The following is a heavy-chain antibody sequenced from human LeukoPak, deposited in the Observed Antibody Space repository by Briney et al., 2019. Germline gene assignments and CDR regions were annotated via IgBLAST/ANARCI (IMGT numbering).Heavy chain of an antibody. V-gene: IGHV3-48*01. Sequence: GGSLRLSCAAYGFTFTSYMMKWVGRASAKALEWVSYISSGSSTIFYADSVKGRFTISRDNAKNTMYLQMNSIRAEDTAVYYCAKDRATEVDYWGQGTLVTVSS. J-gene: IGHJ4*02. CDR2: ISSGSSTI. CDR1: GFTFTSYM. CDR3: AKDRATEVDY. D-gene: IGHD5-24*01.